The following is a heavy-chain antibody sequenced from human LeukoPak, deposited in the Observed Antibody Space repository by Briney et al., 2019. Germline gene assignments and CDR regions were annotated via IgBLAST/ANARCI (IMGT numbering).Heavy chain of an antibody. V-gene: IGHV3-48*03. Sequence: GGSLRLSCAASGFAFSGYEMNWVRQAPGKGLEWVSYISSSGSTIYYADSVKGRFTISRDNAKNSLYLQMNSLRAEDTAVYYSAGGSGTYYNTYYYYYMDVWGKGTTVTVSS. D-gene: IGHD3-10*01. J-gene: IGHJ6*03. CDR3: AGGSGTYYNTYYYYYMDV. CDR1: GFAFSGYE. CDR2: ISSSGSTI.